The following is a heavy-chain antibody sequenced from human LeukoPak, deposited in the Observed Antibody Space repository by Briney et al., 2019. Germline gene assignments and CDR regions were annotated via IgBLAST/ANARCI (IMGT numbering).Heavy chain of an antibody. V-gene: IGHV3-64*01. D-gene: IGHD3-10*01. CDR1: GFTFSSYA. J-gene: IGHJ5*02. CDR3: ARGRSGSYMNWFDP. Sequence: GGSLRLSCAASGFTFSSYAMHWVRQAPGKGLEYVSAISSNGGSTYYANSVKGRFTISGDNSKNTLYLQMGSLRAENMAVYYCARGRSGSYMNWFDPWGQGTLVTVSS. CDR2: ISSNGGST.